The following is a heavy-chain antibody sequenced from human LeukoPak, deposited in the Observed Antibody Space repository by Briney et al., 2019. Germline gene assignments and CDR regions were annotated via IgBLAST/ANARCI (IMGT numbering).Heavy chain of an antibody. CDR2: IYYSGST. CDR3: ARAGYCSSTSCQWVPLV. J-gene: IGHJ6*02. D-gene: IGHD2-2*03. CDR1: GGSMKNYY. Sequence: SETLSLTCTVSGGSMKNYYWIWIRQSPGKGLEWIGYIYYSGSTNYNPSLKSRVTISVVTSKNQFSLKLSSVTAADTAVYYCARAGYCSSTSCQWVPLVWGQGTTVTVSS. V-gene: IGHV4-59*01.